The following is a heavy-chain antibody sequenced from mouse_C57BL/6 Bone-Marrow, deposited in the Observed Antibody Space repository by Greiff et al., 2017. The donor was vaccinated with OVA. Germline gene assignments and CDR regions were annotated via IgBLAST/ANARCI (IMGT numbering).Heavy chain of an antibody. V-gene: IGHV1-7*01. CDR1: GYTFTSYW. CDR2: INPSSVYT. Sequence: FQLQQSGAELAKPGASVKLSCKASGYTFTSYWMHWVKQRPGQGLEWIGYINPSSVYTKYNQKFKDKATLTADKSSSTAYMQLSSLTYEDSAVYYCASYGSPHYYYAMDYWGQGTSVTVSS. D-gene: IGHD1-1*01. CDR3: ASYGSPHYYYAMDY. J-gene: IGHJ4*01.